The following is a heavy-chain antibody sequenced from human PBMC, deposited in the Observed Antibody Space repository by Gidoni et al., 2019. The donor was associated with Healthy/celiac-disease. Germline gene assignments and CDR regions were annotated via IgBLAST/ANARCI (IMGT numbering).Heavy chain of an antibody. V-gene: IGHV3-30*03. Sequence: QVQLVESGGGVVQPGRSVRLSCAASGFTFSSYGMHWVRQAPGKGLEWVAVISYDGSNKYYADSVKGRFTISRDNSKNTLYLQMNSLRAEDTAVYYCARVRTIFGVAYHTPLDYWGQGTLVTVSS. CDR2: ISYDGSNK. D-gene: IGHD3-3*01. CDR1: GFTFSSYG. CDR3: ARVRTIFGVAYHTPLDY. J-gene: IGHJ4*02.